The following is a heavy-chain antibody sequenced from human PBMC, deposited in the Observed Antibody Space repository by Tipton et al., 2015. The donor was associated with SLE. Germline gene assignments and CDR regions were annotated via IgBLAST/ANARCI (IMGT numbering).Heavy chain of an antibody. Sequence: SLRLSCAASGFTFSTNAMSWVRQAPGKGLEWVSYISSSGSTIYYADSVKGRFTISRDNAKNSLYLQMNSLRAEDTAVYYCARDRAGHDAFDIWGQGTMVTVSS. D-gene: IGHD6-13*01. V-gene: IGHV3-11*04. CDR1: GFTFSTNA. CDR2: ISSSGSTI. J-gene: IGHJ3*02. CDR3: ARDRAGHDAFDI.